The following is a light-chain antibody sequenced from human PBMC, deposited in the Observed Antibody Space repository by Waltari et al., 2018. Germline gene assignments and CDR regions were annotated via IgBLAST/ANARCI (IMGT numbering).Light chain of an antibody. V-gene: IGLV3-21*02. Sequence: SYVLTQPPSVSVAPGQTARITCGGNHLGSKSVHWYQQKPGQAPVLVVYDDSDRPSGIPERFSGSNSGNTATLTISRVEAGDEADYYCQVWDSSSDLWVFGGGTKLTVL. J-gene: IGLJ3*02. CDR1: HLGSKS. CDR2: DDS. CDR3: QVWDSSSDLWV.